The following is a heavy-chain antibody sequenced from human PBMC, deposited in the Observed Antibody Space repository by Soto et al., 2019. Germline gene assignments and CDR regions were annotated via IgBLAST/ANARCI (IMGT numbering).Heavy chain of an antibody. CDR2: ISSSSSTI. CDR3: ARRAYSSSSGELDY. Sequence: PGGSVRLSCTASGFTFSNYEMNWVRQAPGKGLEWVSYISSSSSTIYYADSVKGRFTISRDNARNSLYLQVNSLRAEDTAVYYCARRAYSSSSGELDYWGQVTLVTVSS. D-gene: IGHD6-6*01. J-gene: IGHJ4*02. CDR1: GFTFSNYE. V-gene: IGHV3-48*03.